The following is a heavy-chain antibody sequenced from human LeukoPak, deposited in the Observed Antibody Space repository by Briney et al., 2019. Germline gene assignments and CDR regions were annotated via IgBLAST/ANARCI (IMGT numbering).Heavy chain of an antibody. CDR2: IQGSDDTT. V-gene: IGHV3-23*01. J-gene: IGHJ4*02. CDR3: AKDWFQWAFDF. CDR1: GFTFNNNG. Sequence: GGSLRLSCAASGFTFNNNGMSWVRQAPGKGLEWVSAIQGSDDTTHYADSVKGRFSISRDNSKNTLYLQMNSLRAEDTAIYFSAKDWFQWAFDFWRQGTLVTVSS. D-gene: IGHD1-26*01.